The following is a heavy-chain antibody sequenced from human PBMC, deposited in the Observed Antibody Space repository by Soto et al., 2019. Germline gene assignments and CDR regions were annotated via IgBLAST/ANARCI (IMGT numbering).Heavy chain of an antibody. Sequence: PSETLSLTCTVSGGSISSYYWSWIRQPPGKGLEWIGYIYYSGSTNYNPSLKSRVTISVDTSKNQFSLKLSSVTAADTAVYYCARGGGIVVVPAAIELSDWFDPWAQRTLVTVSS. CDR2: IYYSGST. CDR3: ARGGGIVVVPAAIELSDWFDP. V-gene: IGHV4-59*01. D-gene: IGHD2-2*01. CDR1: GGSISSYY. J-gene: IGHJ5*02.